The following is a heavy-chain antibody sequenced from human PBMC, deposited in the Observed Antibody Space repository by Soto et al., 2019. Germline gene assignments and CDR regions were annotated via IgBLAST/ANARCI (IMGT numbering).Heavy chain of an antibody. CDR3: ASSYGSGSYLYYYYGMDV. V-gene: IGHV1-69*13. Sequence: SVKVSCKASGGTFSSYAISWVRQAPGQGLEWMGGIIPIFGTANYAQKFQGRATITADESTSTAYMELSSLRSEDTAVYYCASSYGSGSYLYYYYGMDVWGQGTTVTVSS. D-gene: IGHD3-10*01. CDR2: IIPIFGTA. CDR1: GGTFSSYA. J-gene: IGHJ6*02.